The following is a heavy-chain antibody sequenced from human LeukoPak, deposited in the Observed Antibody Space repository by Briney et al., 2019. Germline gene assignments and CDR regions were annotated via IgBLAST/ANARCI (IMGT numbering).Heavy chain of an antibody. CDR1: GGSISSHY. CDR2: IYYSGST. D-gene: IGHD5-12*01. CDR3: ARGWSGYDYYFDY. Sequence: SETLSLTCTVPGGSISSHYWSWIRQPPGKGLEWIVYIYYSGSTNYNPSLKSRVTISVDTSKNQFSLKLSSVTAADTAVYYCARGWSGYDYYFDYWGQGTLVTVSS. J-gene: IGHJ4*02. V-gene: IGHV4-59*11.